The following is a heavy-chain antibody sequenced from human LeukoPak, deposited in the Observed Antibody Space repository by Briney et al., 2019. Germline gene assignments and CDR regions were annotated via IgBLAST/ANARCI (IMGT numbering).Heavy chain of an antibody. Sequence: GGSLRLSCVASGFTFSSYWMHWVRQAPGKGLEWVAFIRYDGSKTHYADSVKGRFTISRDNSKNMVYLQMNSLRAEDTAVYYCAKDRYRSTSFDYWGQGTLVTVSS. CDR2: IRYDGSKT. D-gene: IGHD2-2*01. J-gene: IGHJ4*02. CDR3: AKDRYRSTSFDY. CDR1: GFTFSSYW. V-gene: IGHV3-30*02.